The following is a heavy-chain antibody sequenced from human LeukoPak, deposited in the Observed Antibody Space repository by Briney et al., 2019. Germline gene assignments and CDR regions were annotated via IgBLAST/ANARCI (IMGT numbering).Heavy chain of an antibody. V-gene: IGHV3-30*18. CDR2: ISYDGHNE. Sequence: GGSLRLSCAASGFTFSGYGMHWVRQAPGKGPEWVAVISYDGHNEYYADSVKGRFTISRDNSKNTVYVQMNSLRAEDTAVYYCAKGVGYGGMDVWGQGTTVTVSS. J-gene: IGHJ6*02. CDR3: AKGVGYGGMDV. D-gene: IGHD2-8*01. CDR1: GFTFSGYG.